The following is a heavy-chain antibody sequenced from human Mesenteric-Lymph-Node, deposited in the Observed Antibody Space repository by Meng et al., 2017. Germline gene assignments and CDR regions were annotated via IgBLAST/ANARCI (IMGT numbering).Heavy chain of an antibody. J-gene: IGHJ4*02. CDR1: GYTFTSYY. CDR2: INPNSGGT. CDR3: ARDFDGYCSGGSCYSGDY. D-gene: IGHD2-15*01. Sequence: ASVKVSCKASGYTFTSYYMHWVRQAPGQGLEWMGWINPNSGGTNYAQKFQGRVTMTRDTSISTAYMELSRLRSDDTAVYYCARDFDGYCSGGSCYSGDYWGQETLVTVSS. V-gene: IGHV1-2*02.